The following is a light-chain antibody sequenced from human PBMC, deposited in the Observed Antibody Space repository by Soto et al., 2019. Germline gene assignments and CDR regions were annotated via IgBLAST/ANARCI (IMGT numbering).Light chain of an antibody. CDR3: PPRRNSPPGFT. CDR1: QSVSSY. J-gene: IGKJ3*01. V-gene: IGKV3-11*01. CDR2: DAS. Sequence: EIVLTQSPATLSLSPGERATLSCRASQSVSSYLAWYQQKPGQAPRLLIYDASNRATGIPARFSGSGSGTDFPLTISSREPDDFAVYSCPPRRNSPPGFTFGPGTKVDIK.